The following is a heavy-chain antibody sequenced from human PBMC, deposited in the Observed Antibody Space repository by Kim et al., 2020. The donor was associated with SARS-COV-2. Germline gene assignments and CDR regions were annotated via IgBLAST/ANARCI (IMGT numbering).Heavy chain of an antibody. CDR3: AKDQATYYYDSSGYWDAFDI. J-gene: IGHJ3*02. CDR1: GFTFSSYG. CDR2: ISYDGSNK. V-gene: IGHV3-30*18. Sequence: GGSLRLSCAASGFTFSSYGMHWVRQAPGKGLEWVAVISYDGSNKYYADSVKGRFTISRDNSKNTLYLQMNSLRAEDTAVYYCAKDQATYYYDSSGYWDAFDIWGQGTMVTVSS. D-gene: IGHD3-22*01.